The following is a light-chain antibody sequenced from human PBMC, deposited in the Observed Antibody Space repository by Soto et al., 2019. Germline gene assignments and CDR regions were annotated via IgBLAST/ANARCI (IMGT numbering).Light chain of an antibody. V-gene: IGKV3-20*01. CDR1: LSVSSNY. CDR3: QQYDTAPLT. CDR2: GAF. J-gene: IGKJ4*01. Sequence: EVVLTQSPGTLSLSPGERATLSCRASLSVSSNYLAWYQQKPGRAPRLLIFGAFFRATGIPARFSGSASGTECALTISGLEPEDFAVYYCQQYDTAPLTFGGGTRVEI.